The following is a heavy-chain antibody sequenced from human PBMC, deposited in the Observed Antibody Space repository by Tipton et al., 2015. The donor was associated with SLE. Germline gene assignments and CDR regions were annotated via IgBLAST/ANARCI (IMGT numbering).Heavy chain of an antibody. V-gene: IGHV4-59*04. CDR1: GGSITSYY. Sequence: TLSLTCNVSGGSITSYYWSWIRQSPGKGLEWIGSINHSGNTYYNPSLKSRVSMSIDTSRNEVFLRPSSVTAADTAVYYCARHDYDSNGYYQYYFDYWGQGTLVTVSS. D-gene: IGHD3-22*01. CDR2: INHSGNT. CDR3: ARHDYDSNGYYQYYFDY. J-gene: IGHJ4*02.